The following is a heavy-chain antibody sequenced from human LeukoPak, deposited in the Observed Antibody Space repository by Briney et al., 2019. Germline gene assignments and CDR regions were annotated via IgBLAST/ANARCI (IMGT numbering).Heavy chain of an antibody. CDR2: ISHSGST. CDR3: ARGDRSYGYVY. J-gene: IGHJ4*02. Sequence: PSETLSLTCTVSGGSISGFSWSWIRRPPGKGLEWIGEISHSGSTNYNPSLKSRVTISVDTSKNQFSLKLSSVTAADTAVYYCARGDRSYGYVYWGQGTLVTVSS. V-gene: IGHV4-34*01. D-gene: IGHD5-18*01. CDR1: GGSISGFS.